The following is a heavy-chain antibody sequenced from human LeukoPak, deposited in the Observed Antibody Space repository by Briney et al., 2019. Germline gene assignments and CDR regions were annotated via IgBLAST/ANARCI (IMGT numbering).Heavy chain of an antibody. J-gene: IGHJ4*02. V-gene: IGHV3-74*01. CDR1: GFTFSSYS. CDR3: TRDFDFSSAI. D-gene: IGHD3-3*01. CDR2: IDRDGSRI. Sequence: GGSLRLSCAASGFTFSSYSMNWVRQAPGKGLVWVSRIDRDGSRINYADSVKGRFTTSRDNAKNTLFLQMNSLRAEDTAVYYCTRDFDFSSAIWGQGTLVTVSS.